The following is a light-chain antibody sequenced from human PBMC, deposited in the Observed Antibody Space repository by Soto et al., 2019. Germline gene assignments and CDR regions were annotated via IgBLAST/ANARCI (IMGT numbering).Light chain of an antibody. CDR2: KAS. CDR1: QVISSW. Sequence: DIQMTQSPSSVSASVGDRVTITCRASQVISSWLVWYQQKPGKAPKLLIYKASTLQSGVPSRFSGSASGTEFTLTISSRQPEGFATYYCQQASRFPFTFGRGTEVEIK. V-gene: IGKV1-12*01. CDR3: QQASRFPFT. J-gene: IGKJ4*01.